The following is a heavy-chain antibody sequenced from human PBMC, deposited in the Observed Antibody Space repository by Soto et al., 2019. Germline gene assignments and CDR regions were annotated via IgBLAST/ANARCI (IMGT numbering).Heavy chain of an antibody. V-gene: IGHV3-23*01. CDR1: GLIFNSYA. Sequence: PGWSLKLSCAASGLIFNSYAMSWVRQAPGKGLEWVSAISGSGTTAYYADSVKGRFTFSRDNSKKTMYLQMNSLRAEDTAVYYCAKTTDGWFSAFEIWGQGTMVTVSS. J-gene: IGHJ3*02. D-gene: IGHD6-19*01. CDR2: ISGSGTTA. CDR3: AKTTDGWFSAFEI.